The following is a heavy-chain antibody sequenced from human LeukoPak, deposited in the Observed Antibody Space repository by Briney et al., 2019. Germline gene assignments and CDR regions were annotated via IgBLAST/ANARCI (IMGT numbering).Heavy chain of an antibody. CDR3: ARADCSSTSCPFDP. D-gene: IGHD2-2*01. CDR2: IYYSGST. V-gene: IGHV4-59*01. CDR1: GGSFSGYY. Sequence: SETLSLTCAVYGGSFSGYYWSWIRQPPGKGLEWIGYIYYSGSTNYNPSLKSRVTISVDTSKNQFSLKLSSVTAADTAVYYCARADCSSTSCPFDPWGQGTLVTVSS. J-gene: IGHJ5*02.